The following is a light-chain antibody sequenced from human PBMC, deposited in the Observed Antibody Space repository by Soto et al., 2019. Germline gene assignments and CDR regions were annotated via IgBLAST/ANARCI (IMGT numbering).Light chain of an antibody. J-gene: IGKJ2*01. V-gene: IGKV3-20*01. Sequence: EIVLTQSPGTLSLSPEQRVTLSCRASQSVSSNYLAWYQQKPGQAPRLLIYGASNRATGVPDRFSGTGFGTDFTLTISRLAPEDFAVYYCHHYGGSLYTFGQGTKLEIK. CDR2: GAS. CDR1: QSVSSNY. CDR3: HHYGGSLYT.